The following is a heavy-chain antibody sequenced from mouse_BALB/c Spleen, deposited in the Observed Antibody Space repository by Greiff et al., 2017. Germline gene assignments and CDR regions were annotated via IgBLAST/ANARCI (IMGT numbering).Heavy chain of an antibody. CDR3: ASPDGYYDFDV. D-gene: IGHD2-3*01. CDR1: GYTFTSYV. J-gene: IGHJ1*01. V-gene: IGHV1-14*01. CDR2: INPYNDGT. Sequence: EVKLVESGPELVKPGASVKMSCKASGYTFTSYVMHWVKQKPGQGLEWIGYINPYNDGTKYNEKFKGKATLTSDKPSSTAYMELSSLTSEDSAVYYCASPDGYYDFDVWGAGTTVTVSS.